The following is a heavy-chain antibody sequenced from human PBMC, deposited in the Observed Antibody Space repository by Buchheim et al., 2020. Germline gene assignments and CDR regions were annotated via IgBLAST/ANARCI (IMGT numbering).Heavy chain of an antibody. CDR1: GFAFSAAA. Sequence: EVQLVESGGGLVQPGESLKLSCVGSGFAFSAAAMHWVRQASGKGLEWVGHIRGNGNNYATAYSASVKGRFTISRDDSENTAYLQMNSLKIEDTAVYYCTGSSSGYWGRGTL. CDR2: IRGNGNNYAT. CDR3: TGSSSGY. V-gene: IGHV3-73*02. D-gene: IGHD6-6*01. J-gene: IGHJ4*02.